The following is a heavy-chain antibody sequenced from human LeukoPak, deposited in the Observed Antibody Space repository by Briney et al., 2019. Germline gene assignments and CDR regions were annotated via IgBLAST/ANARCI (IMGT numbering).Heavy chain of an antibody. CDR3: ARYGIQGCNTNCYRSFYYYGRDV. V-gene: IGHV5-51*01. Sequence: GESLQISFEGSGSIFMDYWIGGVRLVPGKGREGRGFLFPHDCNPIYSPSMQGQVTISVDKSMSTAYVQWSRLKASDTAIYYCARYGIQGCNTNCYRSFYYYGRDVWGEGTTVTVSS. CDR1: GSIFMDYW. CDR2: LFPHDCNP. J-gene: IGHJ6*04. D-gene: IGHD2-2*02.